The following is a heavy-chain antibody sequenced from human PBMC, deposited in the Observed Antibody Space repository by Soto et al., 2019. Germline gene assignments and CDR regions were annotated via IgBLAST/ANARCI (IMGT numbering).Heavy chain of an antibody. CDR3: ARPYSSSWYYFDY. Sequence: SETLSLTCTVSCGSISSSSYYWGWIRQPPGKGLEWIGSIYYSGSTYYNPSLKSRVTISVDTSKNQFSLKLSSVTAADTAVYYCARPYSSSWYYFDYWGQGTLVTVSS. D-gene: IGHD6-13*01. CDR2: IYYSGST. J-gene: IGHJ4*02. CDR1: CGSISSSSYY. V-gene: IGHV4-39*01.